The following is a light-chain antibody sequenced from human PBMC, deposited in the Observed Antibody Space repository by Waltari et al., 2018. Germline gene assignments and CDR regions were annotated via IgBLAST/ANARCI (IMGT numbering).Light chain of an antibody. V-gene: IGKV3-20*01. CDR3: QRNDRLPVT. CDR2: GAS. CDR1: QSVGRA. Sequence: GERATLSCRASQSVGRALIWYQQKPGQAPRLLIYGASTRATGIPDRFSGSGFGTDFSLTISRLEPEDFAVYYCQRNDRLPVTFGQGTKVEIK. J-gene: IGKJ1*01.